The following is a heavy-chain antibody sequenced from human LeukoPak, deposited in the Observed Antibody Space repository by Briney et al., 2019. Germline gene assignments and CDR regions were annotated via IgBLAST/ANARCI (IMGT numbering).Heavy chain of an antibody. CDR1: GSTFSSYA. J-gene: IGHJ4*02. Sequence: PGGSLRLSCAASGSTFSSYAMSWVRQAPGKGLEWVSAISGSGGSTYYADSVKGRFTISRDNSKNTLYLQMNSLRAEGTAVYYCAKAGVHLEWFRNDYWGQGTLVTVSS. D-gene: IGHD3-3*01. CDR3: AKAGVHLEWFRNDY. CDR2: ISGSGGST. V-gene: IGHV3-23*01.